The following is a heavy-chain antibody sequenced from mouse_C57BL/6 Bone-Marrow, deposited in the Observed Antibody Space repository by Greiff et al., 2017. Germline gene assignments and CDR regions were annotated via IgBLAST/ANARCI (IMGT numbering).Heavy chain of an antibody. D-gene: IGHD1-1*01. CDR1: GFTFSSYA. CDR3: ARDLLYYDGSYWYFDV. V-gene: IGHV5-4*01. Sequence: EVKLVESGGGLVKPGGSLKLSCAASGFTFSSYAMSWVRQTPEKRLEWVATISDGGSYTYYPDNVKGRFTISRGNAKNNLYLQMSHLKTEDTAMYYCARDLLYYDGSYWYFDVWGTGTTVTVSS. CDR2: ISDGGSYT. J-gene: IGHJ1*03.